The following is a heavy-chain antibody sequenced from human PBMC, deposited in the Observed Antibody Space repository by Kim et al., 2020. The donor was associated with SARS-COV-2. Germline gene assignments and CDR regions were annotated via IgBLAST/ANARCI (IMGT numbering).Heavy chain of an antibody. D-gene: IGHD6-13*01. CDR3: AGARGIAAAANYYGMDV. V-gene: IGHV3-11*05. J-gene: IGHJ6*02. Sequence: KGRLTISRDNAKKSLYLQMNSLRAEDTAVYYCAGARGIAAAANYYGMDVWGQGTTVTVSS.